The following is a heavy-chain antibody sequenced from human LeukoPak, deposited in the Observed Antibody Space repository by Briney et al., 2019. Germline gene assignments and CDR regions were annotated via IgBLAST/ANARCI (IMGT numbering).Heavy chain of an antibody. CDR1: GGSISSYY. J-gene: IGHJ3*02. CDR2: IYYSRST. V-gene: IGHV4-59*01. D-gene: IGHD4-4*01. CDR3: ARGVTVTDAFDI. Sequence: PSETLSLTRTVSGGSISSYYWSWIRQPPGKGLGWMGQIYYSRSTNYNPSLKSRVTISVDTPKNQFSLKLSSVTAADTAVYYCARGVTVTDAFDIWGEGTMVTVSS.